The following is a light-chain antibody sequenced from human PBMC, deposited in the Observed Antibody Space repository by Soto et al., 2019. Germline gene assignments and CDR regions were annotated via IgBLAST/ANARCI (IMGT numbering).Light chain of an antibody. CDR3: QQYNSYSR. CDR1: QYISSW. Sequence: DIQMTQSPSTLSASVGDRVTITCRASQYISSWLAWYQQKPGKAPKLLIYDASSLESGVPSRFSGSGSGTEFTLTISSLQPDDFATYYCQQYNSYSRFGQGTKVDIK. CDR2: DAS. V-gene: IGKV1-5*01. J-gene: IGKJ1*01.